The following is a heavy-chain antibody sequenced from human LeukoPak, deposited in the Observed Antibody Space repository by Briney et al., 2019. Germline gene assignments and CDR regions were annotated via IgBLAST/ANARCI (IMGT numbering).Heavy chain of an antibody. CDR2: IWYDGSNK. D-gene: IGHD6-25*01. J-gene: IGHJ3*02. CDR3: AKDLSTATDAFDI. CDR1: VFTFSSHG. V-gene: IGHV3-33*06. Sequence: PGGSLRLSCAASVFTFSSHGMHWVRHAPGKGREWVAVIWYDGSNKYHADSAKGRFTISRDNSKNTLYLQMNSLRAEDTAVYDCAKDLSTATDAFDIWGQGTMVTVSS.